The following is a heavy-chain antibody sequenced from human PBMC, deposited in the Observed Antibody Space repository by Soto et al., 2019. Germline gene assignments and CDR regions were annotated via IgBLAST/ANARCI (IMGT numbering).Heavy chain of an antibody. CDR2: INPSGGTT. V-gene: IGHV1-46*01. D-gene: IGHD2-2*01. CDR3: ARGPATAPDAY. CDR1: GYIFTSYY. Sequence: GGPVKVSCKTSGYIFTSYYIHWVRQAPGQGLEWMGIINPSGGTTTYAQKFQGRVTMTRDTSTSTVYMELSSLRSEDTAVYYCARGPATAPDAYWGLGT. J-gene: IGHJ4*02.